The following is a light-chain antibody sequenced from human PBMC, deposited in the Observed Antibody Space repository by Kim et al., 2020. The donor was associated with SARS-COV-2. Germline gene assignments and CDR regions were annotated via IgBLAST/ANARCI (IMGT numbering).Light chain of an antibody. CDR1: KGNSKY. J-gene: IGKJ3*01. CDR3: QKYNSAPFT. V-gene: IGKV1-27*01. Sequence: ASVRDRATRTCRESKGNSKYLAWYQQKPGKVPKLLIYAASTLQSGVPSRFSGSVSGTDFTLTISSLQPEDVATYYCQKYNSAPFTFGPGTKVDIK. CDR2: AAS.